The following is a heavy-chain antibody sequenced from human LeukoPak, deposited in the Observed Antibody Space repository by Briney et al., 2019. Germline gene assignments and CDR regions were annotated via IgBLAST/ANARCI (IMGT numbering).Heavy chain of an antibody. CDR3: ARDEYYDSSGYTS. V-gene: IGHV3-48*01. J-gene: IGHJ4*02. D-gene: IGHD3-22*01. Sequence: PGGSLRLSRTASGFTFSSYSMTWVRQAPGKGLEWLSYISSSSSTIYYADSVKGRFTISRDNAKNSLYLQMNSLRAEDTAVYYCARDEYYDSSGYTSWGQGTLVTVSS. CDR1: GFTFSSYS. CDR2: ISSSSSTI.